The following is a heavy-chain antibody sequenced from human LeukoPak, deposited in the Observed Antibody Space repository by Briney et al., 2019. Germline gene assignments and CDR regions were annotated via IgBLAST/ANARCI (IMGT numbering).Heavy chain of an antibody. D-gene: IGHD3-16*01. CDR1: GGSISGYY. CDR3: ARDRRGNYFDY. J-gene: IGHJ4*02. CDR2: LYYSGST. V-gene: IGHV4-59*01. Sequence: PSETLSLTCTVSGGSISGYYWSWIRQPPGKGLEWIGYLYYSGSTNYNPSLKSRVTISVDTSKNQFSLKLSSVTAADTAVYYCARDRRGNYFDYWGQGTLVTVSS.